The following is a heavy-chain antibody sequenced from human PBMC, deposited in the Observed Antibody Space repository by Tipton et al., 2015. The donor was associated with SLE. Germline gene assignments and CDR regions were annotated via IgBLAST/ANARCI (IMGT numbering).Heavy chain of an antibody. CDR1: GGTFNSYA. Sequence: QSGPEVKKPGSSVKVSCKASGGTFNSYAISWVRQAPGQGLEWMGGIIPIFGTANYAQKFQGRVTITTDESTSTAYMELSSLRSEDTAVYYCARDEYSSSSFDYWGQGTLVTVSS. J-gene: IGHJ4*02. D-gene: IGHD6-6*01. V-gene: IGHV1-69*05. CDR2: IIPIFGTA. CDR3: ARDEYSSSSFDY.